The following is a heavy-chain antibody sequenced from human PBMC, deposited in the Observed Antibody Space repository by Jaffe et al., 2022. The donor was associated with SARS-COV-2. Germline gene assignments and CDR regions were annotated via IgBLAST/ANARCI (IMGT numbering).Heavy chain of an antibody. CDR2: INHSGST. V-gene: IGHV4-34*01. J-gene: IGHJ6*02. Sequence: QVQLQQWGAGLLKPSETLSLTCAVYGGSFSGYYWSWIRQPPGKGLEWIGEINHSGSTNYNPSLKSRVTISVDTSKNQFSLKLSSVTAADTAVYYCARGPLYYYGSGSYYNNTSRYYYYYGMDVWGQGTTVTVSS. D-gene: IGHD3-10*01. CDR3: ARGPLYYYGSGSYYNNTSRYYYYYGMDV. CDR1: GGSFSGYY.